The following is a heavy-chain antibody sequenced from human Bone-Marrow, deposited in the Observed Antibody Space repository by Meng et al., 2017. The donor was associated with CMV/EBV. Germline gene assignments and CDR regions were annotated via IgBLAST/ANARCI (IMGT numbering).Heavy chain of an antibody. D-gene: IGHD4-17*01. CDR3: AKAITVTIRAFDY. CDR2: INSDGSST. CDR1: GFTFSSYW. J-gene: IGHJ4*02. Sequence: GESLKISCASSGFTFSSYWMHWVRQAPGKGLVWVSRINSDGSSTSYADSVKGRFTISRDNASHSLYLQMNSLRAEDTAVYYCAKAITVTIRAFDYWGQGALVTVSS. V-gene: IGHV3-74*01.